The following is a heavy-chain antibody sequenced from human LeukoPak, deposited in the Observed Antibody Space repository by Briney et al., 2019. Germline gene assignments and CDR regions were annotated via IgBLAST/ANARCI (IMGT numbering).Heavy chain of an antibody. J-gene: IGHJ4*02. Sequence: GASVKVSCKASGYTFTGYYMHWVRQAPGQGLEWMGRINPNSGGTNYAQKFQGRVTMTRDTSSNTDYMELSRLRSDDTAVYYCARAVATIADFDYWGQGTLVTVSS. D-gene: IGHD5-12*01. CDR1: GYTFTGYY. V-gene: IGHV1-2*06. CDR2: INPNSGGT. CDR3: ARAVATIADFDY.